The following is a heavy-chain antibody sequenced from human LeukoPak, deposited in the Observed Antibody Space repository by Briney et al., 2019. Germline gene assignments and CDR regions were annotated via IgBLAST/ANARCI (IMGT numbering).Heavy chain of an antibody. CDR1: GFTFSTYA. Sequence: GGSLRLSCAASGFTFSTYAMSWVRQAPGEGLEWVSAISGSGGSTYYADSVKGRFTISRDNSKNTLYLQMNSLRAEDTAVYYCAKTIAARRLDYWGQGTLVTVSS. CDR2: ISGSGGST. V-gene: IGHV3-23*01. CDR3: AKTIAARRLDY. D-gene: IGHD6-6*01. J-gene: IGHJ4*02.